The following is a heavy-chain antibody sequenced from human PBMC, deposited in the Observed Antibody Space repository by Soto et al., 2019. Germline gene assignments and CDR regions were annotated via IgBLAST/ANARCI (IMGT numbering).Heavy chain of an antibody. J-gene: IGHJ4*02. CDR3: ARAPTVTLIRVIDY. Sequence: QVQLQQWGAGLLKPSGTLSLTCAVYGGSFSGYYWSWIRQPPGKGLEWIGEINHSGSTSYNPSLKSRVTISVDTSKNQFSLKLSSVTAADTAVYYCARAPTVTLIRVIDYWGQGTLVTVSS. D-gene: IGHD4-17*01. CDR2: INHSGST. CDR1: GGSFSGYY. V-gene: IGHV4-34*01.